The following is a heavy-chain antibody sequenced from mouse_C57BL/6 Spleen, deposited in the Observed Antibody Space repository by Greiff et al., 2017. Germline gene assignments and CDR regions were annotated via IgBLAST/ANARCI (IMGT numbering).Heavy chain of an antibody. CDR1: GYTFTDYY. J-gene: IGHJ4*01. CDR2: IYPGSGNT. D-gene: IGHD1-1*01. Sequence: QVQLQQSGAELVRPGASVKLSCKASGYTFTDYYINWVKQRPGQGLEWIARIYPGSGNTYYNEKFKGKATLTAEKSSSTAYMQLSSLTSEDSAVYVCARTVVAKEWAMDYWGQGTSVTVSS. V-gene: IGHV1-76*01. CDR3: ARTVVAKEWAMDY.